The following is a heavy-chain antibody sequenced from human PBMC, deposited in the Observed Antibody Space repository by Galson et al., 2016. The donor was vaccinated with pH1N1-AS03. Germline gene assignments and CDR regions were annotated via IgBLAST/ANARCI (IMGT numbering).Heavy chain of an antibody. Sequence: SVKVSCKASGYTFTGFSINWVRQAPGQGLELMGWINPKSGVTNYAQKFQAWVTMTRETSSSTAYMELSGLKSDDTAVYYCARDPRGPCTSSTCPTAYYFGMDVWGQGTTVIVSS. CDR3: ARDPRGPCTSSTCPTAYYFGMDV. V-gene: IGHV1-2*04. J-gene: IGHJ6*02. D-gene: IGHD2-2*01. CDR1: GYTFTGFS. CDR2: INPKSGVT.